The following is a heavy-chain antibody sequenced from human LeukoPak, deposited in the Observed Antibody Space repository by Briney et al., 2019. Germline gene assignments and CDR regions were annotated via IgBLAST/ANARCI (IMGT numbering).Heavy chain of an antibody. Sequence: GGSLRLSCAASGFTLSDSYMTWVRQAPGKGVEWVAYISGSGHDINYSDSVKGRFTISRDNAKNSLYLQMSRLRVEDTAVYYCTRDPRHFDSCGQGTLVTVSS. CDR1: GFTLSDSY. CDR3: TRDPRHFDS. J-gene: IGHJ5*01. V-gene: IGHV3-11*04. CDR2: ISGSGHDI. D-gene: IGHD6-6*01.